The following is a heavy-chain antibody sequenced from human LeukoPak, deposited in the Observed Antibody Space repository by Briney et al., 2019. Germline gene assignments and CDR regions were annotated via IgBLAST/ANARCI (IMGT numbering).Heavy chain of an antibody. V-gene: IGHV4-38-2*01. CDR2: IYHSGST. Sequence: PSETLSLTCAVSGYSFSSGYYWGWIRQPPGKGLEWIGSIYHSGSTYYNPSLKSRVTISVDTSKNQFSLKLSSVTAADTAVYYCARGHDYGGNDDYWGQGTLVTVSS. J-gene: IGHJ4*02. CDR3: ARGHDYGGNDDY. D-gene: IGHD4-23*01. CDR1: GYSFSSGYY.